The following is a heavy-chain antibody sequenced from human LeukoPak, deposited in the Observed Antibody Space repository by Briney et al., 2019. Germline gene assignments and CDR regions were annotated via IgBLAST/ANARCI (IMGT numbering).Heavy chain of an antibody. V-gene: IGHV1-8*01. Sequence: VASVKVSCKASGYTFTSYDINWVRQATGQGLEWMGWMSPNSGNTGYAQKFQGRVTMTSNTSISTAHMELSSLRSEDTAVYYCARRYGYYYPIDYWGQGTLVTVSS. CDR3: ARRYGYYYPIDY. D-gene: IGHD3-22*01. J-gene: IGHJ4*02. CDR2: MSPNSGNT. CDR1: GYTFTSYD.